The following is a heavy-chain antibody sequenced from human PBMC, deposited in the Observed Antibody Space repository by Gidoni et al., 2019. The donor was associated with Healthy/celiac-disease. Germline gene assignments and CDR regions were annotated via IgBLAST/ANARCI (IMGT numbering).Heavy chain of an antibody. CDR3: ARGVVRYDYALGY. CDR1: VYTFTSYD. V-gene: IGHV1-8*01. CDR2: MNPNSGNT. D-gene: IGHD3-16*01. Sequence: QVQLVQSGAEVQKPGASVKVSCKSSVYTFTSYDINWVRQATGQGLEWMVWMNPNSGNTGYAQKFQGRVTMTRNTSISTAYMELSSLRSEDTAVYYCARGVVRYDYALGYWGQGTLVTVSS. J-gene: IGHJ4*02.